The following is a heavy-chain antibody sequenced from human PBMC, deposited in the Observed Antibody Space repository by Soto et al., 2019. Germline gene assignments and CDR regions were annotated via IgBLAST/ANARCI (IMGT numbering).Heavy chain of an antibody. CDR1: GFTFSSYA. CDR3: ARFLAGYSSGRYYYYGMDV. CDR2: ISGSDGSST. Sequence: PGGSLRLSCAASGFTFSSYAMSWVRQAPGKGLEWVSAISGSDGSSTSYADSVKGRFTISRDNAKNTLYLQMNSLRAEDTAVYYCARFLAGYSSGRYYYYGMDVWGQGTTVTVSS. D-gene: IGHD6-19*01. V-gene: IGHV3-23*01. J-gene: IGHJ6*02.